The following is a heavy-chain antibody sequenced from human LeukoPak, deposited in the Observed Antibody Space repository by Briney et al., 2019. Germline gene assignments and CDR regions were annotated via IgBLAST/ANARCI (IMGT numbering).Heavy chain of an antibody. V-gene: IGHV3-23*01. CDR1: GFTFSNYG. J-gene: IGHJ4*02. Sequence: GGSLRLSCAASGFTFSNYGMSWVRQAPGKGLEWVSAISGSGGSTYYADSVKGRFTISRDNSKNTLYLQMNSLRAEDTAVYYCAKVRGWTGGDYFDYWGQGTLVTVSS. D-gene: IGHD6-19*01. CDR3: AKVRGWTGGDYFDY. CDR2: ISGSGGST.